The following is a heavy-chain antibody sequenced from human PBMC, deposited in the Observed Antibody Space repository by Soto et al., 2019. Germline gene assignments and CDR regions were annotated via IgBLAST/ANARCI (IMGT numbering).Heavy chain of an antibody. J-gene: IGHJ3*02. D-gene: IGHD4-17*01. CDR1: GGSISSGDYY. CDR3: ARDQSGDYEAFDI. V-gene: IGHV4-30-4*01. CDR2: IYYSGST. Sequence: PSETLSLTCTVSGGSISSGDYYWSWIRQPPGKGLEWIGYIYYSGSTYYNPSLKSRVTISVDTSKNQFSLKLSSVTAADTAVYYCARDQSGDYEAFDIWGQGTMVTVSS.